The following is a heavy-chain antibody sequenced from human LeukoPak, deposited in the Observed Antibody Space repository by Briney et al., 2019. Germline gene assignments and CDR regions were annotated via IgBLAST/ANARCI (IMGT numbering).Heavy chain of an antibody. CDR3: ANPPTVTSFYY. D-gene: IGHD4-11*01. CDR2: ISGSGGNT. Sequence: PGGSLTLSCAASGFSFSTYSMNWVRQAPGKGLEWVSAISGSGGNTYYADSVKGGFTISRDNSKNTPYLQMNSLRAEDTAIYYCANPPTVTSFYYWGEGTLVSASS. CDR1: GFSFSTYS. V-gene: IGHV3-23*01. J-gene: IGHJ4*02.